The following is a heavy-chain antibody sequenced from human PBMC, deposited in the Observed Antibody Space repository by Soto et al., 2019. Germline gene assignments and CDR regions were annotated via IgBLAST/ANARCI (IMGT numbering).Heavy chain of an antibody. V-gene: IGHV1-69*12. CDR1: GGTFSSYA. CDR3: ARTKPGIAAEYYFDY. J-gene: IGHJ4*02. Sequence: QVQLVQSGAEVKKPGSSVKVSCKASGGTFSSYAISWVRQAPGQGLEWMGGIIPIFGTANYAQKFQGRVTITADESTSTAYMELDSLGSEDTAVYYCARTKPGIAAEYYFDYWGQGTLVTVSS. D-gene: IGHD6-13*01. CDR2: IIPIFGTA.